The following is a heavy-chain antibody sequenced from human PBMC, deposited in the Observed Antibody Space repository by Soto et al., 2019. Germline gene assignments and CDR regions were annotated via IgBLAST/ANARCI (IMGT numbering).Heavy chain of an antibody. CDR1: GASMNNYY. V-gene: IGHV4-59*01. CDR2: MYYSGGS. CDR3: VRSGHSFGGVM. J-gene: IGHJ4*02. Sequence: SETLSLTCSVSGASMNNYYGSWVRQPPGKGLEWIGYMYYSGGSNSNPSLKGRVTISVDTSKNQISLKLTSVTAADTAVYYCVRSGHSFGGVMWGQGTLVTVSS. D-gene: IGHD3-16*01.